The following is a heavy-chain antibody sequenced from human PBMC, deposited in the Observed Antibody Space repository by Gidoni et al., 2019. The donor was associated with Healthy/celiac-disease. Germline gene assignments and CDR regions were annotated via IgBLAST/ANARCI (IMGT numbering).Heavy chain of an antibody. Sequence: VSCKASGGTFSSYAISWVRQAPGQGLEWMGGIIPIFGTANYAQKFQGRVTNTADESTSTAYMELSSLRSEDTAVYYCTVWGSYRYKHETDYGGQGTLVTVSS. CDR3: TVWGSYRYKHETDY. CDR1: GGTFSSYA. J-gene: IGHJ4*02. V-gene: IGHV1-69*01. D-gene: IGHD3-16*02. CDR2: IIPIFGTA.